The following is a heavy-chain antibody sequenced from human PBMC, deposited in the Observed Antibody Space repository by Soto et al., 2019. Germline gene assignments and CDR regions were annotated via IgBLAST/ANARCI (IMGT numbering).Heavy chain of an antibody. V-gene: IGHV1-69*15. CDR1: GGTFSNYA. Sequence: QVQLVQSGAEVKKPGSSVKVSCKASGGTFSNYAITWVRQAPGQGLEWLGRIIPIFGTRDYAQKFQGRVTITADDSTTTAYMALSSLRSDDTAVYYCAKDGGRESYFGNWSDPWGQGTLVNFSA. CDR3: AKDGGRESYFGNWSDP. CDR2: IIPIFGTR. J-gene: IGHJ5*02. D-gene: IGHD1-26*01.